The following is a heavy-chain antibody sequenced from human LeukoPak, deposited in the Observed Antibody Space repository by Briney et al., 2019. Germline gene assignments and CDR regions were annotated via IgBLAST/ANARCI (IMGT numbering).Heavy chain of an antibody. J-gene: IGHJ5*02. V-gene: IGHV4-59*08. Sequence: SETLSLTCTVSGGSISSYYWSWIRQPPGKGLEWIGYIYYSGSTNYNPSLKSRVTISVDTSKKQLSLKLSSVTAADTAVYYCARHVGFITMVRGVINNNWFDPWGQGTLVTVSS. CDR3: ARHVGFITMVRGVINNNWFDP. D-gene: IGHD3-10*01. CDR2: IYYSGST. CDR1: GGSISSYY.